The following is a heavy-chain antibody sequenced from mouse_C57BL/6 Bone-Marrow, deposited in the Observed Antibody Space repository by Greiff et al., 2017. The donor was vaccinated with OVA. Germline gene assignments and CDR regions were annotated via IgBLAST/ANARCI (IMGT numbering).Heavy chain of an antibody. Sequence: VQLQQSGPELVKPGASVKLSCKASGYTFTSYDINWVKQRPGQGLEWIGWIYPRDGSTKYNEKFKGKATLTVDTSSSTAYMELHSLTSEDSAVYFCARNFYYYGSSYDWFAYWGQGTLVTVSA. CDR2: IYPRDGST. V-gene: IGHV1-85*01. CDR3: ARNFYYYGSSYDWFAY. J-gene: IGHJ3*01. CDR1: GYTFTSYD. D-gene: IGHD1-1*01.